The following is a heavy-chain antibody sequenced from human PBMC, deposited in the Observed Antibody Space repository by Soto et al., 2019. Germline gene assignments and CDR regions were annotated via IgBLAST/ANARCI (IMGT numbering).Heavy chain of an antibody. J-gene: IGHJ6*02. V-gene: IGHV4-39*01. CDR3: ARHNYDILTDYGMDV. CDR2: IYYSGST. CDR1: GGSISSSSYY. D-gene: IGHD3-9*01. Sequence: SETLSLTCTVSGGSISSSSYYWGWIRQPPGKGLEWIGSIYYSGSTYYNPSLKSRVTISVDTSKNQFSLKLSSVTAADTAVYYCARHNYDILTDYGMDVWGQGTTVT.